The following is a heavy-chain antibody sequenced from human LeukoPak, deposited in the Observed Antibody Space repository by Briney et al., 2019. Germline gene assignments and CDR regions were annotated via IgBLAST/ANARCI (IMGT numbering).Heavy chain of an antibody. CDR3: AKVYYYGSGSYPPYYMDV. V-gene: IGHV3-23*01. CDR2: ISGSGGST. D-gene: IGHD3-10*01. CDR1: GFTFSSYA. J-gene: IGHJ6*03. Sequence: GGSLRLSCAASGFTFSSYAMSWVRQAPGKGLEWVSAISGSGGSTYYADSVKGRFTISRDNSKNTLYLQMNSPRAEDTAVYYCAKVYYYGSGSYPPYYMDVWGKGTTVTVSS.